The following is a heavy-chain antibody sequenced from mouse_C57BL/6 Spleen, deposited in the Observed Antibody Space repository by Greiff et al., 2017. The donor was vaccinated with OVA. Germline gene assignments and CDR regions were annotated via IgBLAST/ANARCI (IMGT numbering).Heavy chain of an antibody. CDR3: ARYYYGSRYYAMDY. Sequence: EVKLVESGGGLVQPGGSLSLSCAASGFTFTDYYMSWVRQPPGKALEWLGFIRNKANGYTTEYSASVKGRFTISRDNSQSILYIQMNALRAEDSATYNWARYYYGSRYYAMDYWGQGTSVTVSS. CDR2: IRNKANGYTT. J-gene: IGHJ4*01. D-gene: IGHD1-1*01. CDR1: GFTFTDYY. V-gene: IGHV7-3*01.